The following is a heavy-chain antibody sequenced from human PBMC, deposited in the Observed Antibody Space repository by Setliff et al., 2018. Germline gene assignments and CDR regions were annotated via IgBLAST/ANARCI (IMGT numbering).Heavy chain of an antibody. CDR1: GGSIRNTSYH. Sequence: PSETLSLTCSVSGGSIRNTSYHWGWIRQPPGKGLEWIANIYYSGNTYYNPSLESRLSMSADMSKNQLSLRLRSVIAADTAVYYCARIPSVRNIASRAFDIWGQGTMVT. CDR3: ARIPSVRNIASRAFDI. D-gene: IGHD2-15*01. J-gene: IGHJ3*02. CDR2: IYYSGNT. V-gene: IGHV4-39*07.